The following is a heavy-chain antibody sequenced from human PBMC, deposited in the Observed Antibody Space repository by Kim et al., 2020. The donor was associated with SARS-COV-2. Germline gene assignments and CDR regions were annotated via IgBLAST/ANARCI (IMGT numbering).Heavy chain of an antibody. CDR3: ARDPNPGTTGHYFDY. CDR1: GFTFSSYA. Sequence: GGSLRLFCAASGFTFSSYAMHWVRQAPGKGLEWVAVISYDGSNKYYADSVKGRFTISRDNSKNTLYLQMNSLRAEDTDVYYCARDPNPGTTGHYFDYWGQGTLVTVSS. D-gene: IGHD1-7*01. V-gene: IGHV3-30*04. CDR2: ISYDGSNK. J-gene: IGHJ4*02.